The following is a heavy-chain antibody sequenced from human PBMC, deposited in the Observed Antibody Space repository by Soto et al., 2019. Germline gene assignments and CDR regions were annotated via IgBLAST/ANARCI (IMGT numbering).Heavy chain of an antibody. J-gene: IGHJ5*02. CDR3: ARRYGSVVRFNWFDP. CDR1: GGSISSSSYY. Sequence: PSETLSLTCTVSGGSISSSSYYWGWIRQPPGKGLECIGSIYYSGSTYYNPSLKSRVTISVDTSKNQFSLKLSSVTAADTAVYYCARRYGSVVRFNWFDPWGQGTLVTVSS. V-gene: IGHV4-39*01. D-gene: IGHD3-3*01. CDR2: IYYSGST.